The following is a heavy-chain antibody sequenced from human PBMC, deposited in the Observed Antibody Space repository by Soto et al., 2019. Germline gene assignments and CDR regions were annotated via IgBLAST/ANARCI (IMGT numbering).Heavy chain of an antibody. CDR1: GGSISSGGYY. Sequence: QVQLQESGPGLVKPSQTLSLTCTVSGGSISSGGYYWSWIRQHPGKGLEWIGYIYYSGSTYYNPSLKTRITISVDTSKTLFSLKLSSVTAADTAVYYCARAGGTYYYDSSGPGGFDYWGQGTLVTVSS. J-gene: IGHJ4*02. D-gene: IGHD3-22*01. V-gene: IGHV4-31*03. CDR2: IYYSGST. CDR3: ARAGGTYYYDSSGPGGFDY.